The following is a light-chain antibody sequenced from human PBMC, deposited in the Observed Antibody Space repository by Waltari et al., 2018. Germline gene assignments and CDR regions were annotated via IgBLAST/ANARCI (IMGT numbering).Light chain of an antibody. CDR2: GVS. CDR1: SRAVGGYNY. J-gene: IGLJ2*01. V-gene: IGLV2-23*02. CDR3: CSYASSSTL. Sequence: QSALTQPASASGSPGQSIPISCTGTSRAVGGYNYVSRYQPHPGKAPKLMIYGVSKRPSGVSNRFSGSKSGNTASLTISGLQAEDEADYYCCSYASSSTLFGGGTKLSVL.